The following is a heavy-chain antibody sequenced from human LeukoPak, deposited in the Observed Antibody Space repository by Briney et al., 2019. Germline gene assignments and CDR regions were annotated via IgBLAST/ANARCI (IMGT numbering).Heavy chain of an antibody. CDR1: GFTFSSYE. D-gene: IGHD3-22*01. J-gene: IGHJ3*02. V-gene: IGHV3-48*03. CDR2: ISSSGSTI. Sequence: GGFLRLSCAASGFTFSSYEMNWVRQAPGKGLEWVSYISSSGSTIYYADSVKGRFTISRDNAKNSLYLQMNSLRAEDTAVYYCARDLPLYYYDSSGSPPDAFDIWGQGTMVTVPS. CDR3: ARDLPLYYYDSSGSPPDAFDI.